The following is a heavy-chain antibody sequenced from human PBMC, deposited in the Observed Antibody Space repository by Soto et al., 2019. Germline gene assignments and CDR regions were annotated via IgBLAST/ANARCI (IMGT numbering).Heavy chain of an antibody. CDR3: SRHHGPTTSENWFDP. D-gene: IGHD5-12*01. Sequence: QVHLVQSGVEVKTPGASVKVSCQASGYTFFTYDISWVRQAPGQGLECLGWISTYSGDTKYAQKFQGRVTMTTDTSTTTAYLELRSLSSDDPDVYYCSRHHGPTTSENWFDPWGQGTLVTVAS. CDR2: ISTYSGDT. CDR1: GYTFFTYD. J-gene: IGHJ5*02. V-gene: IGHV1-18*01.